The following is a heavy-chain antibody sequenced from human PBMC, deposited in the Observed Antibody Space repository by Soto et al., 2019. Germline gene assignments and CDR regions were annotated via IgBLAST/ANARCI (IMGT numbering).Heavy chain of an antibody. CDR1: GFTFSSYW. D-gene: IGHD3-22*01. V-gene: IGHV3-7*03. CDR3: ARLGDSSGYYFDP. CDR2: IKQDGSEK. J-gene: IGHJ5*02. Sequence: GGSLRLSCAASGFTFSSYWMSWVRQAPGKGLEWVANIKQDGSEKYYVDSVKGRFTISRDKSISTAYLQWSSLKASDTAMYYCARLGDSSGYYFDPWGQGTLVTVSS.